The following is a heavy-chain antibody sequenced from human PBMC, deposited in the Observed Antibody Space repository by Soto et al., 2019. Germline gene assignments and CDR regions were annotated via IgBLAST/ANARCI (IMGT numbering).Heavy chain of an antibody. D-gene: IGHD5-12*01. Sequence: QVQLVQSGAEVKKPGCSVKVSCKASGGTFSSYAISCVRQAPGQGLEWLGGIIPIFGTANYAQKYQGRVTITADESTSTAYMEVSSLRSEDTAVYYCAVGAWYGYNCDAFDIWCQGTMVTVSS. J-gene: IGHJ3*02. CDR1: GGTFSSYA. CDR3: AVGAWYGYNCDAFDI. CDR2: IIPIFGTA. V-gene: IGHV1-69*12.